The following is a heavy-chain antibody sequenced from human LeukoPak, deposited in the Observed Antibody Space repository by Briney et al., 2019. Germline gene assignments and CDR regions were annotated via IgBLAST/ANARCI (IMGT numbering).Heavy chain of an antibody. D-gene: IGHD6-13*01. V-gene: IGHV1-18*01. CDR1: AYTFTNYG. J-gene: IGHJ4*02. CDR3: AVRNRSSWSPFDF. Sequence: EASVKVSCKASAYTFTNYGISWVRQAPGQGLEWMGWISAYNGDTNYAQKLQGRVTMTTDTSTSIAYMELRSLRSDDTAVYYCAVRNRSSWSPFDFWGQGTLVTVSS. CDR2: ISAYNGDT.